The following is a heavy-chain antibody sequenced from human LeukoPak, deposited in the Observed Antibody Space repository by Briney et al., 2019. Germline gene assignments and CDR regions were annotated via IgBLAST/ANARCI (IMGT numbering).Heavy chain of an antibody. CDR1: GDSISTYY. Sequence: SETLSLTCTVSGDSISTYYWTWIRQPPGKGLEWLGYIYYSGRTNYNPSLKSRVTISVDTSKNQFSLKLNTVTAADTAVYYCARLTPSDSSSWYWYFGLWGRGTLVTVSS. D-gene: IGHD6-13*01. V-gene: IGHV4-59*08. CDR2: IYYSGRT. J-gene: IGHJ2*01. CDR3: ARLTPSDSSSWYWYFGL.